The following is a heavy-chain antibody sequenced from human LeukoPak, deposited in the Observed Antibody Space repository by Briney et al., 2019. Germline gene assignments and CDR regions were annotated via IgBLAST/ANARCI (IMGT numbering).Heavy chain of an antibody. CDR2: IWYDGSNK. D-gene: IGHD3-9*01. CDR3: ASKYYDILTGYYLFDY. V-gene: IGHV3-33*01. J-gene: IGHJ4*02. CDR1: GFAFDGYG. Sequence: GRSLRLSCAASGFAFDGYGMHWVRQTPGKGLEWVALIWYDGSNKYYADSVKGRFTISRDNSKNTLYLQMNSLRAEDTAVYYCASKYYDILTGYYLFDYWGQGTLVTVSS.